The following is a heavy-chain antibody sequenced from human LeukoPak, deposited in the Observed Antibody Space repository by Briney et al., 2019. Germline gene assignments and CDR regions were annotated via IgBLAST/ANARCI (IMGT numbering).Heavy chain of an antibody. V-gene: IGHV3-74*01. CDR2: IKGDGTST. D-gene: IGHD6-13*01. J-gene: IGHJ4*02. Sequence: GGSLRLSCTVSGFTFSTHWMRWVRQAPGKGLVWVSHIKGDGTSTNYADSVKGRFTISRDNSKNTLYLQMNRLRAEDTAVYYCAKDAAGPEYWGQGTLVTVSS. CDR1: GFTFSTHW. CDR3: AKDAAGPEY.